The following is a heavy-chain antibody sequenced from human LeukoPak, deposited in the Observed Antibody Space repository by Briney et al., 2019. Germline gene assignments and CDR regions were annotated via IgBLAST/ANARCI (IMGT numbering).Heavy chain of an antibody. D-gene: IGHD6-25*01. CDR2: INPRGGST. J-gene: IGHJ4*02. Sequence: ASVKVSCKASGYTFTTYYMHWLRQAPGQGPEWMGIINPRGGSTDYAQKFQGRVTMTSDTSTSTIYMEPNSLRPADTAVYFCARVGITAATADYWGQGTLVTVSS. CDR1: GYTFTTYY. V-gene: IGHV1-46*01. CDR3: ARVGITAATADY.